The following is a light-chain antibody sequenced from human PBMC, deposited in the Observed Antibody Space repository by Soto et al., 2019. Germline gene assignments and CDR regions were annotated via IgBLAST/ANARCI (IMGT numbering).Light chain of an antibody. CDR1: QNIYTY. J-gene: IGKJ5*01. CDR2: GAS. V-gene: IGKV3-15*01. CDR3: QQYGSPEII. Sequence: ERGMTQSPATGSVSPGEIATLSCTASQNIYTYLAWYQQKPGQPPRLLISGASSRASDVPARFSGSGFGIEFTLTINRLEPEDFAVFYSQQYGSPEIIFGQGTRLEIK.